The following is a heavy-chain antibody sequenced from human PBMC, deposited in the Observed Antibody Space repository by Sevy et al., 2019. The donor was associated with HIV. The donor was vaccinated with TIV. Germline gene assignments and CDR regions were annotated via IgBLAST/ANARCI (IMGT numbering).Heavy chain of an antibody. Sequence: GGSLRLSCATSGFTFSDAWLSWVRQAPGKGLEWVGRIRSKGDGGTTEYAAPVKGRFTIARDDSKSMMFVQMNSLKTEDSAVYYCTTEGADWVHGTLVTVSS. V-gene: IGHV3-15*01. CDR3: TTEGAD. CDR1: GFTFSDAW. CDR2: IRSKGDGGTT. J-gene: IGHJ1*01.